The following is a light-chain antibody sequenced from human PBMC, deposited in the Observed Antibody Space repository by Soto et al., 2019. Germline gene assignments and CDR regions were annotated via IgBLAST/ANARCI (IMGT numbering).Light chain of an antibody. CDR3: QQTTTFPLT. CDR1: QGITSW. J-gene: IGKJ4*01. CDR2: RAS. Sequence: DIQMTQSPSSVSASVGDRVTITCRASQGITSWLAWYQQKPGKAPKLLIFRASNLQSGVPSRFSGSGSGTDFPLTISGLQPADFANYYCQQTTTFPLTFGGGTKVEIK. V-gene: IGKV1-12*01.